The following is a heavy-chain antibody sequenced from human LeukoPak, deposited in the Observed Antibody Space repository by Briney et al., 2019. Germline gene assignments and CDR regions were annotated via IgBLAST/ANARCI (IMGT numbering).Heavy chain of an antibody. V-gene: IGHV3-23*01. CDR3: AKDGMVRGVIGHLGY. D-gene: IGHD3-10*01. Sequence: PGGSLRLSCAASDFTFSNYAMSWVRQAPGKGLEWVSAISGSGGSTYYADSVKGRFTISRDNSKNTLYLQMNSLRAEDTAVYYCAKDGMVRGVIGHLGYWGQGTLVTVSS. J-gene: IGHJ4*02. CDR2: ISGSGGST. CDR1: DFTFSNYA.